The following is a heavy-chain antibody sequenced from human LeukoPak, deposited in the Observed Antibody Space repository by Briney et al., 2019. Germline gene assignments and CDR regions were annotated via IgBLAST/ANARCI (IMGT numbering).Heavy chain of an antibody. D-gene: IGHD2-15*01. CDR2: INPNSGGT. Sequence: ASVKVSCKASGYTFTGYYMHWVPQAPGQGLEWMGWINPNSGGTNYAQKFQGRVTMTRDTSISTAYMELSSLRSDDTAVYYCARRGSHCSGSSCYGTFDYWGQGTRVTVSS. J-gene: IGHJ4*02. CDR3: ARRGSHCSGSSCYGTFDY. V-gene: IGHV1-2*02. CDR1: GYTFTGYY.